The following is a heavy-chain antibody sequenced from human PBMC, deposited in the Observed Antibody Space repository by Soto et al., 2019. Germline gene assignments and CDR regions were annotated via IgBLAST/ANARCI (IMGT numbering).Heavy chain of an antibody. Sequence: GGSLRLSCAASGFAFSTYAMTWVRQAPGKGLEWVSAISGSGGSSYYAASVKGRFTISRDNSKNTVYLQMNGLRAEDTALYFCAKVTKRAAAGRYEYYKYGMDVWGQGTTVTVSS. V-gene: IGHV3-23*01. CDR2: ISGSGGSS. D-gene: IGHD6-13*01. CDR1: GFAFSTYA. CDR3: AKVTKRAAAGRYEYYKYGMDV. J-gene: IGHJ6*02.